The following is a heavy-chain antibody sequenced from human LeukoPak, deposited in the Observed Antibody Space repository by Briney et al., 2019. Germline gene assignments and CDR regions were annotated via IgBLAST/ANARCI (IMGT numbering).Heavy chain of an antibody. D-gene: IGHD2-2*01. CDR1: GFTVSSNY. CDR2: IYSGGST. Sequence: GGSLRLSCAASGFTVSSNYMSWVRQAPGKGLEWVSVIYSGGSTYYADSLKGRFTISRDNSKNPLYLQMNSLRAEDTAVYYCARESTSWYFDFWGRGTLVTVSS. CDR3: ARESTSWYFDF. J-gene: IGHJ2*01. V-gene: IGHV3-53*01.